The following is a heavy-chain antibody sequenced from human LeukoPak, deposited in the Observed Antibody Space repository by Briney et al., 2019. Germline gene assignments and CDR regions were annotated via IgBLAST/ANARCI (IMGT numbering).Heavy chain of an antibody. CDR3: ARHGSSWYEKDYFDY. D-gene: IGHD6-13*01. CDR2: IYHSGST. Sequence: SETLSLTCTVPGGSISSYYWSWIRQPPGKGLEWIGYIYHSGSTNYNPSLKSRVTISVDTSKNQFSLKLSSVTAADTAVYYCARHGSSWYEKDYFDYWGQGTLVTVSS. V-gene: IGHV4-59*08. J-gene: IGHJ4*02. CDR1: GGSISSYY.